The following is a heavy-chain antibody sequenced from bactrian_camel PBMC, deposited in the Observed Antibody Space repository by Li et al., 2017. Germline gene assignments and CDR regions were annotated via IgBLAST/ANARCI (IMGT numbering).Heavy chain of an antibody. J-gene: IGHJ6*01. CDR2: SSTST. CDR1: GDTYTC. Sequence: HVQLVESGGGSVQAGGSLRLDRKTSGDTYTCLAWFRQGPGKTGKEREWVALSSTSTMYADSVLGRFTIYRSDDDHIISLQMNSLKPEDTAMYYCAARGPYCYTKLSVRDFTYWGQGTQVTVS. V-gene: IGHV3S55*01. CDR3: AARGPYCYTKLSVRDFTY. D-gene: IGHD2*01.